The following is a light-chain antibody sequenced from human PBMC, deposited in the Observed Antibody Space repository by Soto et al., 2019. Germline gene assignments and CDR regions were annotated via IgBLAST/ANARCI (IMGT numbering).Light chain of an antibody. CDR2: GAS. V-gene: IGKV3-20*01. CDR1: RSLSSSS. Sequence: ETVLTQSPGTLSLSPGERAALSCRASRSLSSSSLAWYQQKPGHSPALLIYGASRRAAGVPDRFSASDSGTDFKLTISGLEPEDFAVYFCQQYDTTPWTFGQGTRVESK. J-gene: IGKJ1*01. CDR3: QQYDTTPWT.